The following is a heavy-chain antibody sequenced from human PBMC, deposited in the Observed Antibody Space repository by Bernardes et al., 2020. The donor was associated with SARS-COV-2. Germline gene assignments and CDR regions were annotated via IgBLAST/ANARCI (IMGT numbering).Heavy chain of an antibody. CDR1: GGSISSYY. D-gene: IGHD3-3*01. CDR3: ARKGGGFGVKYPAHWYFDL. Sequence: SETLSLTCTVSGGSISSYYWSWIRQPPGKGLEWIGYIYYSGSTNYNPSLKSRVTISVDTSKNQFSLKLSSVTAADTAVYYCARKGGGFGVKYPAHWYFDLWGRGTLVTVSS. V-gene: IGHV4-59*01. CDR2: IYYSGST. J-gene: IGHJ2*01.